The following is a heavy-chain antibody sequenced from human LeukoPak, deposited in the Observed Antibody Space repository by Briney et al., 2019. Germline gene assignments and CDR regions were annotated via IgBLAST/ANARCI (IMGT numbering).Heavy chain of an antibody. CDR2: INSDGSST. CDR1: GFTFSSYW. V-gene: IGHV3-74*01. J-gene: IGHJ4*02. D-gene: IGHD5-18*01. Sequence: GGSLRLSCAASGFTFSSYWMHWVRQAPGKGLVWFSRINSDGSSTSYADSVKGRFTISRDNAKNTLYLQMNSLRAEDTAVYYCARMGTWIQSNEEDPFGYWGQGTLVTVSS. CDR3: ARMGTWIQSNEEDPFGY.